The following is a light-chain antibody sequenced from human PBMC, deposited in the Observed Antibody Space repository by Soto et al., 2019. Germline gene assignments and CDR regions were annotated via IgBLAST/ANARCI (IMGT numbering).Light chain of an antibody. CDR2: DVS. Sequence: QSALTQPASVSGSPGQSITISCTGTSSNVGYYNYVSWYQQHPGKVPKLMIYDVSNRPSGVSNRFSGSKSGNTASLTISGLQAEDEADYYCSSYTTISTYVFGTGTKLTV. J-gene: IGLJ1*01. CDR1: SSNVGYYNY. CDR3: SSYTTISTYV. V-gene: IGLV2-14*01.